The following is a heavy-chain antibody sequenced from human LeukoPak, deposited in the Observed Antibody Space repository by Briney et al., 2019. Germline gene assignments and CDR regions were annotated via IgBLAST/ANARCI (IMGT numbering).Heavy chain of an antibody. J-gene: IGHJ3*02. CDR1: GGSFSGYY. Sequence: KPSETLSLTCAVYGGSFSGYYWSWIRQPPGKGLEWIGEINHSGSTNYNPSLKSRVTISVDTSKNQFSLKLSSVTAADTAVYYCARSPRAYYYGSRAAFDIWGQGTMVTVSS. CDR2: INHSGST. V-gene: IGHV4-34*01. D-gene: IGHD3-22*01. CDR3: ARSPRAYYYGSRAAFDI.